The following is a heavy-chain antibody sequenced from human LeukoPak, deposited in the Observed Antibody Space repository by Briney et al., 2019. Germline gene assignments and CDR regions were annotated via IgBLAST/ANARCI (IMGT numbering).Heavy chain of an antibody. D-gene: IGHD3-10*01. V-gene: IGHV3-7*03. Sequence: GGSLRLSCGASGFIFSDYWMSWVRQAPGKGLEWVANIKQDGSEMYYLDSVKGRFTISRDNTKNSVYLQMNSLRVEDTAVYFCATDYGGHWGRGTLVTVSS. CDR3: ATDYGGH. CDR2: IKQDGSEM. J-gene: IGHJ4*02. CDR1: GFIFSDYW.